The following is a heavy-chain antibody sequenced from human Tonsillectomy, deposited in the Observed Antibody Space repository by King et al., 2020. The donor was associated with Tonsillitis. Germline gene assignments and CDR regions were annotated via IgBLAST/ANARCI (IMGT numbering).Heavy chain of an antibody. J-gene: IGHJ4*02. CDR2: MNPNSGNT. D-gene: IGHD3-22*01. Sequence: QLVQSGAEVKKPGASVKVSCKASGYTFTSYDINWVRQATGQGLEWMGWMNPNSGNTGYAQKLQGRGTMTRNTSISTAYMELSSLRSEDTAVYYCAIGSYDSSGYYYEYVDYWGQGTLVTVSS. CDR3: AIGSYDSSGYYYEYVDY. CDR1: GYTFTSYD. V-gene: IGHV1-8*01.